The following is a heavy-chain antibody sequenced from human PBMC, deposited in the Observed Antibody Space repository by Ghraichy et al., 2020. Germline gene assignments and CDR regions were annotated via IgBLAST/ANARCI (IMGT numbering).Heavy chain of an antibody. CDR2: TYYRSKWYN. J-gene: IGHJ6*03. V-gene: IGHV6-1*01. Sequence: SQTLSLTCAISGDSVSSNSAAWNWIRQSPSRGLEWLGRTYYRSKWYNDYAVSVKSRITINPDTSKNQFSLQLNSVTPEDTAVYYCARESPDLNYDFWSGYYTEYYYYYMDVWGKGTTVTVSS. CDR1: GDSVSSNSAA. CDR3: ARESPDLNYDFWSGYYTEYYYYYMDV. D-gene: IGHD3-3*01.